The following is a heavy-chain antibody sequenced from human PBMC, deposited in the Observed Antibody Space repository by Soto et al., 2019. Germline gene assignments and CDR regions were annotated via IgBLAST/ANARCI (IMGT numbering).Heavy chain of an antibody. CDR2: VSNTGRRT. D-gene: IGHD1-26*01. CDR1: VFPFGANA. Sequence: EVQVLESGGGLVQPGGSLRLSCVVSVFPFGANAMSWVRQAPGKGQEWVSGVSNTGRRTSYAYSVKSRFNISRDNSENTVYPQMNSLRVEDTAVYYCATEMGAPQSPFVNRGAGTLVSVSS. CDR3: ATEMGAPQSPFVN. J-gene: IGHJ4*02. V-gene: IGHV3-23*01.